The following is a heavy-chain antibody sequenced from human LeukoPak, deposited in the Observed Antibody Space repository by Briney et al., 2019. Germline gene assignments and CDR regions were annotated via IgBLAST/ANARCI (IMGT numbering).Heavy chain of an antibody. CDR2: ISYDGSNK. D-gene: IGHD6-13*01. CDR1: GFTFSSYG. Sequence: GGSLRLSCAASGFTFSSYGMHWVRQAPGKGLEWVAVISYDGSNKYYADSVKGRFTIPRDNSKNTLYLQMNSLRAEDTAVYYCAKTIAAAGTLYFQHWGQGTLVTVSS. V-gene: IGHV3-30*18. J-gene: IGHJ1*01. CDR3: AKTIAAAGTLYFQH.